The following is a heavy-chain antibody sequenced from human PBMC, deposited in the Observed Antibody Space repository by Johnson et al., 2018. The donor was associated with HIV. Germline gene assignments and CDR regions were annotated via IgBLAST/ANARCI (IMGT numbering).Heavy chain of an antibody. Sequence: VQLVESGGGVVQSGRSLRLSCAASGFTFSGYAMHWVRQAPGMGLGWVALISYDGSNKYYADSVKGRVIIYRDTSKNTLYLQMNSLRAEDTALYYCARDGPYYDSSGYYYGTVFYAFDIWGQGTMVTVSS. D-gene: IGHD3-22*01. J-gene: IGHJ3*02. CDR2: ISYDGSNK. CDR1: GFTFSGYA. V-gene: IGHV3-30*04. CDR3: ARDGPYYDSSGYYYGTVFYAFDI.